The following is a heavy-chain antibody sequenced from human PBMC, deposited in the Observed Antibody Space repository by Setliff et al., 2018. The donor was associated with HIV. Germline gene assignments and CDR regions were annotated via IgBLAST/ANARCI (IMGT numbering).Heavy chain of an antibody. D-gene: IGHD3-16*01. CDR3: ARGSRIMITFGGVFQDAFDI. CDR2: INPNSGGT. J-gene: IGHJ3*02. Sequence: ASVKVSCKASGYTFTSYPMHWVRQAPGQGLEWMGRINPNSGGTNYAQKFQGRVTMTRDTSISTAYMELSRLRSDDTVVYYCARGSRIMITFGGVFQDAFDIWGQGTMVTVSS. CDR1: GYTFTSYP. V-gene: IGHV1-2*05.